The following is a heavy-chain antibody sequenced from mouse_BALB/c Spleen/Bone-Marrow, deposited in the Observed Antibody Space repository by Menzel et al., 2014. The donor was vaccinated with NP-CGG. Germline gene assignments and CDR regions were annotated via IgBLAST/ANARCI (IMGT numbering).Heavy chain of an antibody. CDR1: GFTFTDYY. D-gene: IGHD2-3*01. CDR3: ARDMGGLLFDY. Sequence: EVQLQESGGGLVQPGGSLRLSCATSGFTFTDYYMNWVRQPPGKALEWLGFIRNKAYSYTTGYSASVKGRFTISRDNSQSILYLQMNTLRAEDSATYYCARDMGGLLFDYWGQGTTLTVSS. J-gene: IGHJ2*01. V-gene: IGHV7-3*02. CDR2: IRNKAYSYTT.